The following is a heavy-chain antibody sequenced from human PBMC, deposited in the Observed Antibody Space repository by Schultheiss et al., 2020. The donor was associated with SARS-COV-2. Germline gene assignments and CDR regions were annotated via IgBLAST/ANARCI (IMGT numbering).Heavy chain of an antibody. V-gene: IGHV3-53*01. CDR1: GFTVSNNY. J-gene: IGHJ4*02. D-gene: IGHD3-3*01. CDR2: IYIGGNT. Sequence: GSLRLSCAASGFTVSNNYMSWVRQAPGKGLEWVSVIYIGGNTYYSDSVKGRFTISRDSSKNTLYLQMNSLRAEDTAVYYCARRDFWSDYLDYWGQGTLVTVSS. CDR3: ARRDFWSDYLDY.